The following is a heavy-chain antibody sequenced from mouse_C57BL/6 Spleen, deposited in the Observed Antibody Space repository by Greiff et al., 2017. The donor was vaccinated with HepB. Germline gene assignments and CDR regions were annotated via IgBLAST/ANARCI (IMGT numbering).Heavy chain of an antibody. D-gene: IGHD2-2*01. Sequence: VQLQQSGAELVKPGASVKISCKASGYAFSSYWMNWVKQRPGKGLEWIGQIYPGDGDTNYNGKFKGKATLTADKSSSPAYMQLSSLTSEDSAVYFCASTMVPLRFAYWGQGTLVTVSA. CDR1: GYAFSSYW. CDR2: IYPGDGDT. J-gene: IGHJ3*01. V-gene: IGHV1-80*01. CDR3: ASTMVPLRFAY.